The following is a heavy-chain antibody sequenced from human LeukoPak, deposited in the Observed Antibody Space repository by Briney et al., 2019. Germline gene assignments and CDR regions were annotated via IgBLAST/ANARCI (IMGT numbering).Heavy chain of an antibody. CDR2: IYSGGST. CDR3: ARSLIVGATRGAFDI. Sequence: GGSLRLSCAASGFTVSSNYMSWVRQAPGKGLEWVSVIYSGGSTYYADSVKGRFTISKDNAKNSLYLQMNSLRAEDTAVYYCARSLIVGATRGAFDIWGQGTMVTVSS. J-gene: IGHJ3*02. D-gene: IGHD1-26*01. CDR1: GFTVSSNY. V-gene: IGHV3-53*01.